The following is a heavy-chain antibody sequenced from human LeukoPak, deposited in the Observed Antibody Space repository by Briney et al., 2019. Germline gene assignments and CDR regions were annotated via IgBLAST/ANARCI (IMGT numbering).Heavy chain of an antibody. V-gene: IGHV3-33*08. Sequence: GGSLRLSCAASGFSFSSYGMHWVRQAPGKGLEWVAVIWYDGSNKYYADSVKGRFTISRDNSKNTLYLQMNSLRAEDTAVYYCARNQDYGVYNSVGAFDIWGQGTMVTVSS. J-gene: IGHJ3*02. CDR2: IWYDGSNK. CDR1: GFSFSSYG. CDR3: ARNQDYGVYNSVGAFDI. D-gene: IGHD4-17*01.